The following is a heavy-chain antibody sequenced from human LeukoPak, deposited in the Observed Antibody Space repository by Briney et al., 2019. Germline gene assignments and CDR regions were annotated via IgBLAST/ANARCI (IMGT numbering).Heavy chain of an antibody. CDR1: GFTFSSYA. Sequence: GGSLRLSCAASGFTFSSYAMSWVRQAPGKGLEWVSAISGSGGSTYYADSVKGRFTISRDNSKNTLYLQMNSLRAEDTAVYYCAKGAGNGFMGYYGMDGWGKGTTVTVSS. CDR2: ISGSGGST. J-gene: IGHJ6*04. V-gene: IGHV3-23*01. CDR3: AKGAGNGFMGYYGMDG. D-gene: IGHD1-1*01.